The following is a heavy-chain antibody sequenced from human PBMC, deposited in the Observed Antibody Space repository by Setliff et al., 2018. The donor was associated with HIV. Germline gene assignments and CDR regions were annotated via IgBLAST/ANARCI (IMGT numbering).Heavy chain of an antibody. CDR1: GFTFSSYA. Sequence: PGGSLRLSCAASGFTFSSYAMHWVRQAPGKGLEWVAVVSYDAERKYYADSVKGRFTISRDNPRNTVYLQMTGLRLDDTAVYYCARDSAAWVTELGILGYWGQGTLVTVSS. J-gene: IGHJ4*02. V-gene: IGHV3-30*03. D-gene: IGHD3-3*01. CDR3: ARDSAAWVTELGILGY. CDR2: VSYDAERK.